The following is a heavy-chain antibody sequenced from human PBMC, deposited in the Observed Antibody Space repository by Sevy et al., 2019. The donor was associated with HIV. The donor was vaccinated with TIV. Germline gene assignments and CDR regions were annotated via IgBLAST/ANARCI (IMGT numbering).Heavy chain of an antibody. V-gene: IGHV1-69*13. D-gene: IGHD3-10*01. CDR3: ARSPTNAMVRGLIVRFDY. J-gene: IGHJ4*02. CDR1: GGTFSSYA. CDR2: IIPIFGTA. Sequence: ASVKVSCKASGGTFSSYAISWVRQAPGQGLEWMGGIIPIFGTANYGQKFQGRVTITADESTSTAYMELSSLRSEDTAVYYCARSPTNAMVRGLIVRFDYWGQGTLVTVSS.